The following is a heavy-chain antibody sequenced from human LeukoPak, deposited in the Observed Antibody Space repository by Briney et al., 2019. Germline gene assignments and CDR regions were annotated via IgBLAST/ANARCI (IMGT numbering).Heavy chain of an antibody. V-gene: IGHV3-23*01. D-gene: IGHD3-10*01. Sequence: GGSLRLSCAASGFTFSSYAMSWVRQAPGKGLEWVSAISGSGGSTYYADSVKGRFTISRDNSKNTLYLQMNSLRAEDTAVYYCAKDQLRRLLWTTRNWFDPWGQGTLVTVSS. CDR1: GFTFSSYA. CDR2: ISGSGGST. J-gene: IGHJ5*02. CDR3: AKDQLRRLLWTTRNWFDP.